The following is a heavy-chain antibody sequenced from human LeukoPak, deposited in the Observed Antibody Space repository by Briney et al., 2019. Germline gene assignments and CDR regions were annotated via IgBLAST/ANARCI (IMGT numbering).Heavy chain of an antibody. Sequence: GASVKVSCKASGYTFSAYHMHWVRQAPGQGLEWMGWINPNSGGTNYAQKLQGRVTMTTDTSTSTAYMELRSLRSDDTAVYYCARDWGRDGFDYWGQGTLVTVSS. CDR2: INPNSGGT. CDR1: GYTFSAYH. V-gene: IGHV1-2*02. D-gene: IGHD5-24*01. CDR3: ARDWGRDGFDY. J-gene: IGHJ4*02.